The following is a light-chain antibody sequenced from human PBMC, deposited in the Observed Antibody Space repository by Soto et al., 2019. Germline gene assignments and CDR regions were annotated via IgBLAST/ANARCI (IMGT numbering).Light chain of an antibody. Sequence: QSALTQPRSVSGSPGQSVTISCTGTSGDVGGYNFVSWYQQHPGKAPTLMIFDVSQRPSGVPDRFSGSKSGNTASLTISGLQADDEADYYCSSYTSSSTYVFGTGTKLTVL. CDR2: DVS. CDR1: SGDVGGYNF. V-gene: IGLV2-11*01. CDR3: SSYTSSSTYV. J-gene: IGLJ1*01.